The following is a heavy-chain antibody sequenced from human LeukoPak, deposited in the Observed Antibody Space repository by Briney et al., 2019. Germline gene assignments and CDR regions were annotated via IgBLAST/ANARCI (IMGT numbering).Heavy chain of an antibody. CDR1: GFSFSSYS. D-gene: IGHD1-26*01. CDR2: IASNISTT. Sequence: GGSLRLSCAAPGFSFSSYSMSWVRQAPGKGLEWLSYIASNISTTYYADSVKGRFTISRDNAKNSLYLQMNSLRAEDTAVYYCAKLSGRQLVYYYYMDVWGKGTTVTVSS. J-gene: IGHJ6*03. V-gene: IGHV3-48*04. CDR3: AKLSGRQLVYYYYMDV.